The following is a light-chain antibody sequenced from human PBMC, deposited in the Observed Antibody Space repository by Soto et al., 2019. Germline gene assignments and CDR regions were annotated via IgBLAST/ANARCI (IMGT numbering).Light chain of an antibody. CDR2: SAS. J-gene: IGKJ5*01. CDR3: QQHETLIT. CDR1: QSVNSGY. Sequence: VLTQSPGTLSLSPGESPTISCKASQSVNSGYLAWYQQQPGQAPRLRLYSASSRATGIPDRLSGSGSGTDFTLTISRLEPEDFAVYYCQQHETLITFGQGTRLEIK. V-gene: IGKV3-20*01.